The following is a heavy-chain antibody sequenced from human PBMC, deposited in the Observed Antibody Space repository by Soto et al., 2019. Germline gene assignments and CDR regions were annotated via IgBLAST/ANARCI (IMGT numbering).Heavy chain of an antibody. CDR1: GFPFSTDH. Sequence: WGSLRLSCPASGFPFSTDHMSSIRKAPAKGLEWGSHSPSSGSTKYTADSVKGRFSISRDNAKSSLVLHMNSPRAEDTAAYYCARTLPALFNYWRQSTPATFSS. J-gene: IGHJ4*02. CDR2: SPSSGSTK. V-gene: IGHV3-11*01. CDR3: ARTLPALFNY. D-gene: IGHD6-25*01.